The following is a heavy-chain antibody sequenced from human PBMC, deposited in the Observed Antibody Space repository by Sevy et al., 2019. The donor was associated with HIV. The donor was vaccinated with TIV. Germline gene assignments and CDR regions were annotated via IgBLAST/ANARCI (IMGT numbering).Heavy chain of an antibody. J-gene: IGHJ4*02. CDR3: AAGELLSLFDY. Sequence: GGSLRLTCAASGFTFSSYAMSWVRQAPGKGLEWVSAISGSGGSTYYADSVKGRFTISRDNSKNTLYLQMNSLRAEDTAVYYCAAGELLSLFDYWGQGTLVTVSS. CDR2: ISGSGGST. V-gene: IGHV3-23*01. D-gene: IGHD3-10*01. CDR1: GFTFSSYA.